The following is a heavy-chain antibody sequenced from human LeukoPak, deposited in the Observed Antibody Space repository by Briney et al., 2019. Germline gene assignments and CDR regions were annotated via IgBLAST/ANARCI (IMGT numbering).Heavy chain of an antibody. Sequence: EASVTVSCKASGYTFTSYGISWVRQAPGQGLEWMGWISAYNGNTNYAQKLQGRVTMTTDTSTSTAYMELRSLRSDDTAVYYCARDIPYYDLTWYFDLWGRGTLVTVSS. CDR3: ARDIPYYDLTWYFDL. D-gene: IGHD3-22*01. V-gene: IGHV1-18*01. CDR2: ISAYNGNT. J-gene: IGHJ2*01. CDR1: GYTFTSYG.